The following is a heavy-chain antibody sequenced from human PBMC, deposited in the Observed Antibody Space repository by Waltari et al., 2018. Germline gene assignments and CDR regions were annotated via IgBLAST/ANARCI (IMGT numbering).Heavy chain of an antibody. V-gene: IGHV3-23*01. CDR1: GFTLCSFA. J-gene: IGHJ4*02. CDR3: AKAGYILLRGAPIDS. CDR2: ISSRDETT. D-gene: IGHD3-10*01. Sequence: EVQLLESGGGLVQPGGSLRLSCVALGFTLCSFAMPWVRQAPGKGLEWCSVISSRDETTYYADSVKGRFTISRDNSKNTLYLQMHSLRVEDTAIYYCAKAGYILLRGAPIDSWGLGTLVTVSS.